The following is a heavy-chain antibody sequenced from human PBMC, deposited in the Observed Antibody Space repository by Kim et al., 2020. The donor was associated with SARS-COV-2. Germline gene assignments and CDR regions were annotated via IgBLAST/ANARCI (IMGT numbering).Heavy chain of an antibody. J-gene: IGHJ4*02. V-gene: IGHV4-39*01. CDR2: IYYGGSA. CDR3: ARQDFVRLVDY. CDR1: GDSISNSDYY. Sequence: SETLSLTCTVSGDSISNSDYYWGWIRQPPGKGLQWIGTIYYGGSAYYNPSLNSRVTISVHTSKNQFSLQLSSVTAADTAVYYCARQDFVRLVDYWGLGPRVPVSS.